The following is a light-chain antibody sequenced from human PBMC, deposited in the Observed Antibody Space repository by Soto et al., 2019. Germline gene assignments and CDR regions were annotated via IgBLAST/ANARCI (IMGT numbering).Light chain of an antibody. Sequence: QSVLTQPASVSGSPGQPITISCTGTSRDVGGYSYVSWYQQHPGKAPKLILSEVGNRPSGISNRFSASKSGDTASLTISGLQADDEAEYYCSSYTSSSSYVFGTGTKVTVL. V-gene: IGLV2-14*01. CDR1: SRDVGGYSY. CDR2: EVG. J-gene: IGLJ1*01. CDR3: SSYTSSSSYV.